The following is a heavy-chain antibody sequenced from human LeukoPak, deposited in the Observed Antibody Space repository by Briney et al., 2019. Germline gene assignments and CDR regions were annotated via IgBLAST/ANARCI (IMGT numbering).Heavy chain of an antibody. CDR1: GYTFTGYY. Sequence: GASVKVSCKASGYTFTGYYMHWVRQAPGQGLEWMGRINPNNGGTNYAQKFQGRVTMTRDTSISTAYMELSRLRSDDTAVYYCARACGGYPKYYFDYWGQGTLVAVSS. J-gene: IGHJ4*02. D-gene: IGHD2-21*01. CDR2: INPNNGGT. V-gene: IGHV1-2*06. CDR3: ARACGGYPKYYFDY.